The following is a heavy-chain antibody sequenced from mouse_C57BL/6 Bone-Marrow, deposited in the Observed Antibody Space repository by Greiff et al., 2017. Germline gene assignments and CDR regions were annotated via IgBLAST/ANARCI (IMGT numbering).Heavy chain of an antibody. J-gene: IGHJ3*01. Sequence: VQLQQSGAELARPGASVKLSCKASGYTFTSYGISWVKQRTGQGLEWIGEIYPRSGNTYYNEKFKGKATLTADKSPSTAYMELRSLTSEDSAVYFYARSGITPWFAYWGQGTLVTVSA. CDR3: ARSGITPWFAY. CDR1: GYTFTSYG. D-gene: IGHD1-1*01. CDR2: IYPRSGNT. V-gene: IGHV1-81*01.